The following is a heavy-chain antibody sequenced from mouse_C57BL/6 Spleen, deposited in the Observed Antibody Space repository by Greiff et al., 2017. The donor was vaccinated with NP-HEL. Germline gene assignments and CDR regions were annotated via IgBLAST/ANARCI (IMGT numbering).Heavy chain of an antibody. J-gene: IGHJ2*01. V-gene: IGHV1-52*01. D-gene: IGHD2-2*01. Sequence: VQLQQPGAELVRPGSSVKLSCKASGYTFTSYWMHWVKQRPIQGLEWIGNIDPSDSETHYNQKFKDKATLTVDKSSSTAYMQLSSLTSEDSAVYYCARRVIYYGYDGGYFDYWGQGTTLTVSS. CDR2: IDPSDSET. CDR3: ARRVIYYGYDGGYFDY. CDR1: GYTFTSYW.